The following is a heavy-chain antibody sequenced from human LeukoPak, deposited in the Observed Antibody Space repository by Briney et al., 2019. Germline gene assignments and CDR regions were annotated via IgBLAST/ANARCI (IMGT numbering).Heavy chain of an antibody. D-gene: IGHD2-21*02. Sequence: SGPALVKPTQTLTLTCTFSGFSLSTSGMRVSWIRQPPGKALEWLARIDWDDDKFYSTSLKTRLTISKDTSKNQVVLTMTNMDPVDTATYYCARTPYCGGDCYVDYWGQGALVTVSS. CDR1: GFSLSTSGMR. J-gene: IGHJ4*02. V-gene: IGHV2-70*04. CDR3: ARTPYCGGDCYVDY. CDR2: IDWDDDK.